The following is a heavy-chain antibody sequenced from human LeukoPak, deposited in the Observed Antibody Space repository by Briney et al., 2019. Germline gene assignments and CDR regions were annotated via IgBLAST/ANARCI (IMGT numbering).Heavy chain of an antibody. J-gene: IGHJ5*02. CDR2: ITGTHYTT. CDR1: GFTFSSFA. Sequence: GGSLRLSCAASGFTFSSFAMTWVRQAPGKGLEWVSSITGTHYTTYNTDSVKGRFTISRDNFKNTLYLQMNSLRADDTAVYYRTKDPNGDYVGAFDPWGQGTLVTVSS. CDR3: TKDPNGDYVGAFDP. V-gene: IGHV3-23*01. D-gene: IGHD4-17*01.